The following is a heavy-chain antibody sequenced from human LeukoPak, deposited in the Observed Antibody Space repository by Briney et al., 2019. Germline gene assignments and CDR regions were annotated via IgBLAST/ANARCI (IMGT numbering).Heavy chain of an antibody. CDR1: GFTFRSYE. Sequence: GGSLRLSCAASGFTFRSYEVNWVRQDPGKGLDWVSYISSSGTTVYYADSVKGRFTVSRDNAKNSLYLRMNSLRAEDTAVYYCARSIKGDSDHWGQGTLVTVSS. J-gene: IGHJ4*02. V-gene: IGHV3-48*03. D-gene: IGHD3-10*01. CDR2: ISSSGTTV. CDR3: ARSIKGDSDH.